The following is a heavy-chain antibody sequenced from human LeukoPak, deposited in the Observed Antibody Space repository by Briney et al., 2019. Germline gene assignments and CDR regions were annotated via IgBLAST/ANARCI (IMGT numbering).Heavy chain of an antibody. CDR2: ISSSSSTM. J-gene: IGHJ4*02. CDR3: ARDGWFGELSPYYFDW. D-gene: IGHD3-10*01. CDR1: EFIFSSYS. Sequence: GGSLRLSREASEFIFSSYSMNWVRQAPGRGLEGVSYISSSSSTMYYAESVKGRFTISRDSAKNSLYLQMNSLRAEDTAVYYCARDGWFGELSPYYFDWWGQGPLVTVSS. V-gene: IGHV3-48*01.